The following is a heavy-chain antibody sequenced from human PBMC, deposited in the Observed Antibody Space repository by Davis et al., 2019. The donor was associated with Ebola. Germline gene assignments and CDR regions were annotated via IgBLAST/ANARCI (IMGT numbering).Heavy chain of an antibody. J-gene: IGHJ4*02. CDR2: ISASGSPI. CDR1: GFTFYRYE. D-gene: IGHD3-9*01. V-gene: IGHV3-48*03. CDR3: ARGPLTALDY. Sequence: PGGSLRLSCVTSGFTFYRYEMNWVRQAPGEGLEWLSFISASGSPIYYADSIKGRFTISRDTARNSVHLQMDSLRAEDTAIYYCARGPLTALDYWGQGTLVTVSS.